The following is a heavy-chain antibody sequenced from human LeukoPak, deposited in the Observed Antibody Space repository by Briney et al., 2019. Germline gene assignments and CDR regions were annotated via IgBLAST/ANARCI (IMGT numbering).Heavy chain of an antibody. CDR1: GGSISSSSYY. D-gene: IGHD6-6*01. CDR2: IYYSGST. V-gene: IGHV4-39*07. J-gene: IGHJ6*03. Sequence: SETLSLTCTVSGGSISSSSYYWGWIRQPPGKGLECIGSIYYSGSTYYNPSLKSRVTISVDTSKNQFSLKVTSVTAADTAVYYCARGGDSSSSDYYYYYMDVWGKGTTVTVSS. CDR3: ARGGDSSSSDYYYYYMDV.